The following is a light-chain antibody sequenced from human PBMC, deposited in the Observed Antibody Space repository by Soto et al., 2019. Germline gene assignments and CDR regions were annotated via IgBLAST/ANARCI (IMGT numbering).Light chain of an antibody. V-gene: IGLV2-11*01. CDR3: CSFAGSYTVYVV. J-gene: IGLJ2*01. CDR2: DVS. Sequence: QSALTQPRSVSGSPGQSVTISCTGTSSDVGGYNYVSWYQQHPGKAPKLMIYDVSKRPSGVPDRFSGSKSGNTASLTISGLQAEDEADYSCCSFAGSYTVYVVFGGGTKVTVL. CDR1: SSDVGGYNY.